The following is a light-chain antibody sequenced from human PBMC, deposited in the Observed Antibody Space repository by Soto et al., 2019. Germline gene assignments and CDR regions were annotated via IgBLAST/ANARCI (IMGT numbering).Light chain of an antibody. Sequence: QSALTQPRSVSGSPGQSVTISCTGTSSDVGGYNYVSWYQQHPGKAPKLMIYDVSKRPSGVPARFSGSKSGNTASLTISGPQGEGEADDYWGSYAGSYTWVFGGGTKLTVL. J-gene: IGLJ2*01. V-gene: IGLV2-11*01. CDR2: DVS. CDR3: GSYAGSYTWV. CDR1: SSDVGGYNY.